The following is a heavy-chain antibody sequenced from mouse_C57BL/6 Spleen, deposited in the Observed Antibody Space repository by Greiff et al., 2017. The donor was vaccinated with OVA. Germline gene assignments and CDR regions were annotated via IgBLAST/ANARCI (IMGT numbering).Heavy chain of an antibody. CDR2: LDPETGGT. CDR3: SDADY. Sequence: VQLQQSGAELVRPGASVTLSCKASGYTFTDYEMHWVKQTPVHGLEWIGALDPETGGTAYNQKFKGKAILTADKSSSTAYMELSSLTSEDSAVYYCSDADYWGQGTTLTVSS. CDR1: GYTFTDYE. V-gene: IGHV1-15*01. D-gene: IGHD2-3*01. J-gene: IGHJ2*01.